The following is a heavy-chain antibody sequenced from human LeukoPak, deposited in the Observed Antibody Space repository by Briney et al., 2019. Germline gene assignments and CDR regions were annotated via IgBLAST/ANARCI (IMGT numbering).Heavy chain of an antibody. CDR1: GGSISSGGYY. J-gene: IGHJ4*02. CDR3: ARGRYSSSWYFDY. V-gene: IGHV3-53*01. CDR2: IYSGGST. D-gene: IGHD6-13*01. Sequence: ETLSLTCTVSGGSISSGGYYMSWVRQAPGKGLEWVSVIYSGGSTYYADSVKGRFTISRDNSKNTLYLQMNSLRAEDTAVYYCARGRYSSSWYFDYWGQGTLVTVSS.